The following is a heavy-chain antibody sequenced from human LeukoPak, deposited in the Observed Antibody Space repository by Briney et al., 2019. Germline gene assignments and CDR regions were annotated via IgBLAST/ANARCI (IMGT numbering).Heavy chain of an antibody. CDR2: IYYSGST. CDR1: GGSISSSNW. V-gene: IGHV4-4*02. D-gene: IGHD4-17*01. J-gene: IGHJ4*02. CDR3: ASTTSDYGVDY. Sequence: SETLSLTCAVSGGSISSSNWWSWIRQPPGKGLEWIGSIYYSGSTYYNPSLKSRVTISVDTSKNQFSLKLSSVTAADTAVYYCASTTSDYGVDYWGQGTLVTVSS.